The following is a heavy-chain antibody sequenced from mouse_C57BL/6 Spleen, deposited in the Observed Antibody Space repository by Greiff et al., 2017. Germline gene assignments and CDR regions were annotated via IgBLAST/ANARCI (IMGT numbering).Heavy chain of an antibody. Sequence: VQRVESGPELVKPGASVKLSCKASGYTFTSYDINWVKQRPGQGLEWIGWIYPRDGSTKYNEKFKGKATLTVDTSSSTAYMELHSLTSEDSAVYFCAIPTMVTTRYFDYWGQGTTLTVSS. D-gene: IGHD2-9*01. CDR3: AIPTMVTTRYFDY. CDR1: GYTFTSYD. J-gene: IGHJ2*01. CDR2: IYPRDGST. V-gene: IGHV1-85*01.